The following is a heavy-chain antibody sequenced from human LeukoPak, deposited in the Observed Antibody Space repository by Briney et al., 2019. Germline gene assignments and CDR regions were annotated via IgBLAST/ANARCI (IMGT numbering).Heavy chain of an antibody. Sequence: PGGSLRLSCAASGFTFSSYSMNWVRQAPGKGLEWVSSISSSSSYIYYADSVKGRFTISRDNAKNSLYLQMNSLRAEDTAVYYCARGKQLWPQESDYWGQGTLVTVSS. CDR3: ARGKQLWPQESDY. CDR2: ISSSSSYI. V-gene: IGHV3-21*01. D-gene: IGHD5-18*01. CDR1: GFTFSSYS. J-gene: IGHJ4*02.